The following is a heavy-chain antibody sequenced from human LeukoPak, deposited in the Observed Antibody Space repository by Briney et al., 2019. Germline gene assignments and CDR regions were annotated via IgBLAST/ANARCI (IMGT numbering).Heavy chain of an antibody. CDR3: ARDFETTGYNWFDP. D-gene: IGHD3-9*01. J-gene: IGHJ5*02. CDR1: GYTFTSYA. CDR2: INTNTGNP. V-gene: IGHV7-4-1*02. Sequence: ASVKVSCKASGYTFTSYAMNWVRQAPGRGLEWMGWINTNTGNPTYAQGFTGRFVFSLDTSVSTAYLQISSLKAEDTAVYNCARDFETTGYNWFDPWGQGTLVTVSS.